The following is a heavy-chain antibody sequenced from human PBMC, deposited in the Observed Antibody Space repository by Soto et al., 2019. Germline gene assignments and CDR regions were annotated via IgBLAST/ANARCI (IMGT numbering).Heavy chain of an antibody. V-gene: IGHV4-61*01. D-gene: IGHD5-18*01. J-gene: IGHJ4*02. Sequence: PSETLSLTCTVSVDSVSSDNYYWTWIRQPPGKGLEWIGYIYSSGSTNYNPSLKSRVTISLDTSSNQFSLKLTPVTAADTAVYYCARDIRGYSRAFDYWGQGTLVTVSS. CDR2: IYSSGST. CDR1: VDSVSSDNYY. CDR3: ARDIRGYSRAFDY.